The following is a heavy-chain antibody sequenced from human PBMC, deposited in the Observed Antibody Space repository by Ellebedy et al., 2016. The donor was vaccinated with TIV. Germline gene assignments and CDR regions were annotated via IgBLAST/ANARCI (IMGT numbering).Heavy chain of an antibody. CDR1: GFNFDEYV. CDR2: ISWVGGYT. J-gene: IGHJ6*02. CDR3: AKDNWAKYYYYGMDV. D-gene: IGHD3-16*01. V-gene: IGHV3-43D*03. Sequence: GESLKISCAASGFNFDEYVMYWVRQAPGKGLEWVSLISWVGGYTHYADSVKGRFTISRDNSKNSLYLQMDSLRPEDTALYYCAKDNWAKYYYYGMDVWGPGTTVTVSS.